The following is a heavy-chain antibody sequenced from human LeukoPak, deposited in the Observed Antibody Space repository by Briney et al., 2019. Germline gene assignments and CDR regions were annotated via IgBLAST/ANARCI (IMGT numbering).Heavy chain of an antibody. V-gene: IGHV1-2*02. J-gene: IGHJ4*02. CDR2: LNPQTGDT. Sequence: ASVKVSCKASGYTFTSYDINWVRQATGQGLEWMGWLNPQTGDTHFAQKFQGRVTFTRDTSISTAYMAMSRLRSDDTAVFYCARGSRYHDWLSPLDSWGQGTLVTVSS. D-gene: IGHD3-9*01. CDR1: GYTFTSYD. CDR3: ARGSRYHDWLSPLDS.